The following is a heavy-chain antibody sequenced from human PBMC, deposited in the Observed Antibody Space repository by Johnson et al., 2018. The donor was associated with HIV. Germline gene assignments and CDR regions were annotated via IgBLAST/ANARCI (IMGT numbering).Heavy chain of an antibody. CDR3: AKVRRAVDAFDI. CDR1: GFTFEDHD. J-gene: IGHJ3*02. V-gene: IGHV3-20*04. Sequence: MQLVESGGGVVRPGGSLKLSCAASGFTFEDHDMSWVRQLPGKGLEWVSGINWNGGSTGYADSVKGRFTISRDNAKNSLYLQMNSLRAEDTAVYYCAKVRRAVDAFDIWGQGTMVTVSS. CDR2: INWNGGST.